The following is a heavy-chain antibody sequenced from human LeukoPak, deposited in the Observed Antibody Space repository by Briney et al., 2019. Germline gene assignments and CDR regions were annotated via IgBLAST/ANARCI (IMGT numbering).Heavy chain of an antibody. CDR3: ARDPDYYDSSGSSGYFDL. CDR2: IYYSGST. J-gene: IGHJ2*01. D-gene: IGHD3-22*01. CDR1: GGSISRYY. Sequence: SETLSLTCTVSGGSISRYYWSWIRQPPGTGLEWIGYIYYSGSTNYNPSLKSRVTISVDTSKNQFSLKLSSVTAADTAVYYCARDPDYYDSSGSSGYFDLWGRGTLVTVSS. V-gene: IGHV4-59*01.